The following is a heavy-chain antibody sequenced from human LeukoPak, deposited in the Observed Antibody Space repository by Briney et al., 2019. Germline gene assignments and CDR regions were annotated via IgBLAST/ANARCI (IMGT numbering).Heavy chain of an antibody. V-gene: IGHV3-21*01. D-gene: IGHD3-16*01. CDR1: GFTYSSYS. J-gene: IGHJ5*02. CDR2: ISSTSNYI. Sequence: PGGSLRLSCAASGFTYSSYSINWVRQAPGKGLEWVSSISSTSNYIYYADSVKGRFTISRDNARNSLFLQMNSLRVEDTAVYYCASQSYARFDPWGQGTLVTVSS. CDR3: ASQSYARFDP.